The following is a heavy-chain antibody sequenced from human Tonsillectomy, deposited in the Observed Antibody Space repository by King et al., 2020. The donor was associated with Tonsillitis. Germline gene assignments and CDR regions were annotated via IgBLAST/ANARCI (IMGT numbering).Heavy chain of an antibody. D-gene: IGHD4-17*01. CDR1: GFTFSSYA. CDR3: AKDAYADYGNYSFSGMDV. J-gene: IGHJ6*02. V-gene: IGHV3-23*04. Sequence: EVQLVESGGGLVQPGGSLRLSCADSGFTFSSYAMSWVRQAPGKGLEWVSGISGSGGSTYYADSVKGRFTISRDNSKNTLYLQLNSLRAEDTAVYYCAKDAYADYGNYSFSGMDVWGQGPTVTVSS. CDR2: ISGSGGST.